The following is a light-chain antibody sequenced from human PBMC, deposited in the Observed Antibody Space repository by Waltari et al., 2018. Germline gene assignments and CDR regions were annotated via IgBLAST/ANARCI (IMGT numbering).Light chain of an antibody. CDR1: QSISTW. V-gene: IGKV1-5*03. Sequence: DFQMTQSPSTLSASVGDRVTITCRASQSISTWLAWYQQKPGKAPKILIYKGATLESGVPSRFSGSGFGTEFTRTISSLQPDDFATYYCQQYNHYWTFGQGTKVELK. CDR3: QQYNHYWT. CDR2: KGA. J-gene: IGKJ1*01.